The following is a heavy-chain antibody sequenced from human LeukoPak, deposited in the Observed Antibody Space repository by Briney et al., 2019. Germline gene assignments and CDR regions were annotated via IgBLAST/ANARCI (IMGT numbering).Heavy chain of an antibody. CDR1: GGSISSYY. CDR3: ARGVTGGWYGDFQH. V-gene: IGHV4-59*01. Sequence: SETLSLTCTVSGGSISSYYWSWIRQPPGKGLEWMGYIYYSGSTNYKPALKSRVTTSVDTSTNQFSLKLSSVTAADAAVYYCARGVTGGWYGDFQHWGQGTVVTVSS. D-gene: IGHD6-19*01. J-gene: IGHJ1*01. CDR2: IYYSGST.